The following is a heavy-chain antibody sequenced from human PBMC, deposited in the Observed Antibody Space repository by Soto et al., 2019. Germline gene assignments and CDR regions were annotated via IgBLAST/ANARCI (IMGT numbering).Heavy chain of an antibody. D-gene: IGHD6-13*01. V-gene: IGHV3-11*06. CDR2: ISSSSSYT. CDR3: ARSSIRIAAAPNAFDI. CDR1: GFTFSDYY. J-gene: IGHJ3*02. Sequence: GGSLRLSCAASGFTFSDYYMSWIRQAPGKGLEWVSYISSSSSYTNYADSVKGRFTISRDNAKNSLYLQMNSLRAEDTAVYYCARSSIRIAAAPNAFDIWGQGTMVTVS.